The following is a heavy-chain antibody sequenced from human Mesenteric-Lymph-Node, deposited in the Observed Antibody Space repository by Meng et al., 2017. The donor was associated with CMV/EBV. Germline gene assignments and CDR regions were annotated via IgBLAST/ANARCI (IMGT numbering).Heavy chain of an antibody. Sequence: VYGGSFSGYYWSWIRQPPGKGLEWIGEINHSGSTNYNPSLKSRVTISVDTSKNQFSQKLSSVTAADTAVYYCARGRRWFGEPNLDYWGQGTLVTVSS. J-gene: IGHJ4*02. CDR3: ARGRRWFGEPNLDY. V-gene: IGHV4-34*01. CDR2: INHSGST. D-gene: IGHD3-10*01. CDR1: GGSFSGYY.